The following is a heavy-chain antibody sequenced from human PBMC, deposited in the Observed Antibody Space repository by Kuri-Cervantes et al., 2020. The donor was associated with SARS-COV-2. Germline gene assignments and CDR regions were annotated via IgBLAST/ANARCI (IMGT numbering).Heavy chain of an antibody. D-gene: IGHD4-17*01. Sequence: GESLKISCAASGFTFSSYWMSWVHQAPGKGLEWVANIKQDGSEKYYVDSVKGRFTISRVNAKNSLYLQMNSLRAEDTAVYYCAKVGDGDYPFYYYYYGMDVWGQGTTVTVSS. V-gene: IGHV3-7*03. CDR2: IKQDGSEK. J-gene: IGHJ6*02. CDR1: GFTFSSYW. CDR3: AKVGDGDYPFYYYYYGMDV.